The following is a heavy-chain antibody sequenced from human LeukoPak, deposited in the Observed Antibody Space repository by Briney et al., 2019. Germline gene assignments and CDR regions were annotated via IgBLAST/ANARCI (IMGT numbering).Heavy chain of an antibody. CDR2: ISGSGGST. Sequence: GGSLRLSCTASGFTFSSYAMSWVRQAPGKGLEWVSAISGSGGSTYYADAVKGRFNISRDNSKNTLFLQMSSLRAEDTAVYYCAKGYSGSVGALDMWGQGTMVSVSS. J-gene: IGHJ3*02. V-gene: IGHV3-23*01. CDR1: GFTFSSYA. CDR3: AKGYSGSVGALDM. D-gene: IGHD5-12*01.